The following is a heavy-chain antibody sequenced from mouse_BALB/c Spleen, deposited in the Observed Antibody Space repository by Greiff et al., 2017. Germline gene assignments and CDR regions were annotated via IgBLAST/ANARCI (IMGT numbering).Heavy chain of an antibody. V-gene: IGHV14-1*02. CDR3: ARGGYRSFDY. CDR1: GFNIKDYY. J-gene: IGHJ2*01. D-gene: IGHD2-14*01. CDR2: IDPENGNT. Sequence: EVQLQQSGAELVRPGALVKLSCKASGFNIKDYYMHWVKQRPEQGLEWIGWIDPENGNTIYDPKFQGKASITADTSSNTAYLQLSSLTSEDTAVYYCARGGYRSFDYGGQGTTLTVSS.